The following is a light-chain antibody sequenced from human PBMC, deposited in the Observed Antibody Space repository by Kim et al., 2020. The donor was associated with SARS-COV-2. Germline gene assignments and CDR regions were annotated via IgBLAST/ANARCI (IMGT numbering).Light chain of an antibody. Sequence: ASVGDRVIITCRSSQDIRNDLGWYQQNPGGVPKRLIYGASSLQSGVPSRFSGSGSGTEFTLTISSLQPEDFATYFCLQHNTYPITFGQGTRLEIK. V-gene: IGKV1-17*01. CDR3: LQHNTYPIT. J-gene: IGKJ5*01. CDR2: GAS. CDR1: QDIRND.